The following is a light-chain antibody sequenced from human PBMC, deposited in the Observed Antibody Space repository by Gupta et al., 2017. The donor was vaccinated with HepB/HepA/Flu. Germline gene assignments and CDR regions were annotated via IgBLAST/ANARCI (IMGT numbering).Light chain of an antibody. Sequence: QSALTQPRSASGSPGQSVTIYCTGTGSDVGRYNYVSWYQQHPGKDPKLMIYDVIKRPSGVPDRFSGSKSGNTASRTISGLQAEDEADYFCCSYAGTYTFLVFGTGTKVTVL. V-gene: IGLV2-11*01. CDR1: GSDVGRYNY. J-gene: IGLJ1*01. CDR3: CSYAGTYTFLV. CDR2: DVI.